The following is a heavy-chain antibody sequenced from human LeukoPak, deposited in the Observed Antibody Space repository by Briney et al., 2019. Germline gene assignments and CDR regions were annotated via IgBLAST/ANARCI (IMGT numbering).Heavy chain of an antibody. D-gene: IGHD3-10*01. CDR2: ISGSGGST. CDR3: AKAYGSGSYPFDY. CDR1: SSSSYY. Sequence: SSSSYYWGWIRQPPGKGLEWVSAISGSGGSTYYADSVKGRFTISRDNSKNTLYLQMNSLRAEDTAVYYCAKAYGSGSYPFDYWGQGTLVTVSS. V-gene: IGHV3-23*01. J-gene: IGHJ4*02.